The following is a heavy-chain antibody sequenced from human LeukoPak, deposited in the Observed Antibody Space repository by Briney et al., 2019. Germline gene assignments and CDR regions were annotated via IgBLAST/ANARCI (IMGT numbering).Heavy chain of an antibody. Sequence: GGSLRLSCAASGFTFDDYAMHWVRQAPGKGLEWVSGISWSSGSIGYADSVKGRFTISRDNAKNSLYLQMNSLRAEDTAVYYCARVEGIAVAGRYYFDYWGQGTVVTVSS. J-gene: IGHJ4*02. CDR1: GFTFDDYA. CDR3: ARVEGIAVAGRYYFDY. D-gene: IGHD6-19*01. CDR2: ISWSSGSI. V-gene: IGHV3-9*01.